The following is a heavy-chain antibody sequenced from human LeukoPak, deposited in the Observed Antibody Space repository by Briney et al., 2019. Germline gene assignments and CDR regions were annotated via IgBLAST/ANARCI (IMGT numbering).Heavy chain of an antibody. V-gene: IGHV3-48*01. CDR1: GFTFSSYS. CDR3: AREGVYDILTGYVY. Sequence: GGSLRVSCAASGFTFSSYSMNWVRQAPGEGLEWVSYISSSSSTIYYADSVKGRFTISRDNAKNSRYLQMNSLRAEDTAVYYCAREGVYDILTGYVYWGQGTLVTVSS. J-gene: IGHJ4*02. D-gene: IGHD3-9*01. CDR2: ISSSSSTI.